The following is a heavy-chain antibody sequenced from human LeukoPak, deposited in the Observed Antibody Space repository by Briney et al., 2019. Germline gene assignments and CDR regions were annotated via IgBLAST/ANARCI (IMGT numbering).Heavy chain of an antibody. CDR3: ASSAAGTRWFDP. V-gene: IGHV1-2*02. CDR2: INPNSGGT. CDR1: GYTFTGYY. J-gene: IGHJ5*02. D-gene: IGHD6-13*01. Sequence: ASVKVSCKASGYTFTGYYMHWVRQAPGQGLEWMGWINPNSGGTNYAQKFQGRATMTRATSISTAYMELSRLRSDDTAVYYCASSAAGTRWFDPWGQGTLVTVSS.